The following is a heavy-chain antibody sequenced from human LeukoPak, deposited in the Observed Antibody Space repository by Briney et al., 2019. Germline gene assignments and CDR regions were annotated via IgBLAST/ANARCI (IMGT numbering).Heavy chain of an antibody. CDR1: GFTFRSIA. D-gene: IGHD4-17*01. CDR3: ATDQIDYGDYAVDY. J-gene: IGHJ4*02. Sequence: PGGSMRLSCVASGFTFRSIAMSWVRQAPGKGLEWVSVISGGGGRTYYADSVKGRFTISRDNSKNTLYLQMSSLRAEDTALYYCATDQIDYGDYAVDYWGQGTLVTVSS. CDR2: ISGGGGRT. V-gene: IGHV3-23*01.